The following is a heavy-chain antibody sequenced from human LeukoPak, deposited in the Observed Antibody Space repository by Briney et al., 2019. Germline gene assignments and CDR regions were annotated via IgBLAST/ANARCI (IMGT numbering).Heavy chain of an antibody. D-gene: IGHD3-22*01. CDR1: GDSISSSYW. CDR3: RGCDSSGYYSYYFDY. Sequence: PSETLSLTCAVSGDSISSSYWWSWVRQAPGKGLEWVANINQDGSKKYYVDSVKGRFTISRDNAKNSLYLQMNSLRAEDTAVYYCRGCDSSGYYSYYFDYWGQGTLVTVSS. CDR2: INQDGSKK. V-gene: IGHV3-7*01. J-gene: IGHJ4*02.